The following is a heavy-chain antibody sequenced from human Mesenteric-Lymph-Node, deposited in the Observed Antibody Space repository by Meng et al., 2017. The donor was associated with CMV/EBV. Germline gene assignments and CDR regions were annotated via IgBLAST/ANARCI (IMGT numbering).Heavy chain of an antibody. D-gene: IGHD6-19*01. CDR3: ARPFPSWQSPRLDPFGA. J-gene: IGHJ5*02. V-gene: IGHV4-39*01. CDR1: GDSISSFSY. Sequence: LQLRESGPGQVKPSETLSLTCTVSGDSISSFSYWGWIRQPPGRGLEWIGSVHYTGSTYYSPSLKSRVTVSVDTSKNQFSLRLTSVTAADTAVYYCARPFPSWQSPRLDPFGAWGQGTLVTVSS. CDR2: VHYTGST.